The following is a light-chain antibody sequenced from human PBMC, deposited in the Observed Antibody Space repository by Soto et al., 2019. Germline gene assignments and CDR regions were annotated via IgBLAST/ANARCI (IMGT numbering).Light chain of an antibody. J-gene: IGKJ5*01. Sequence: IQRTQAPSSLSASVVDRVTITCQASQNINIDLNWYQQKPARAPKLLIYDASNLEAGVPSRFRGSGSGTDFTFTISRLQPEDIATYYCQQYENLPTFGQGTRLEIK. CDR1: QNINID. CDR3: QQYENLPT. V-gene: IGKV1-33*01. CDR2: DAS.